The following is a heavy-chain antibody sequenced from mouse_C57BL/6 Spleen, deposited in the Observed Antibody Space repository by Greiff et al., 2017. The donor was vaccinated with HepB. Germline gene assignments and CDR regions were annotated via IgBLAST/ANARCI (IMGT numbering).Heavy chain of an antibody. CDR3: ARMDENYYAMDY. V-gene: IGHV3-6*01. J-gene: IGHJ4*01. CDR2: ISYDGSN. CDR1: GYSITSGYY. Sequence: EVKLQESGPGLVKPSQSLSLTCSVTGYSITSGYYWNWIRQFPGNKLEWMGYISYDGSNNYNPSLKNRISITRDTSKNQFFLKLNSVTTEDTATYYCARMDENYYAMDYWGQGTSVTVSS.